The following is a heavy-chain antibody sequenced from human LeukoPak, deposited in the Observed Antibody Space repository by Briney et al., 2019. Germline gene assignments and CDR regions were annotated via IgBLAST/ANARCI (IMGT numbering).Heavy chain of an antibody. J-gene: IGHJ4*02. D-gene: IGHD2-21*02. Sequence: SETLSLTCTVSGGSISSSSYYWGWIRQPPGKGLKWIGSIYYSGSTYFNPSLKSRVTISVGTSKNQFSLKLSSVTAADAAVYYCARHEAVVVVTATPAVCFDYWGQGTLVIVSS. CDR2: IYYSGST. CDR1: GGSISSSSYY. CDR3: ARHEAVVVVTATPAVCFDY. V-gene: IGHV4-39*01.